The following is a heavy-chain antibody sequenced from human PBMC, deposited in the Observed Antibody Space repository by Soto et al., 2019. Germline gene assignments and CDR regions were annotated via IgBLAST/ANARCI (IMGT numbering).Heavy chain of an antibody. CDR2: ISYDERQK. J-gene: IGHJ3*02. V-gene: IGHV3-30*04. Sequence: QVQLEESGGGVVQPGRSLRLSCAASGFTFSTYAMHWVRQAPGKGLEWVAVISYDERQKYYADSVKGRFTISRDNSKDTVYLQMNSLRTEDTAVYYCGRESYYDGTLGAFDIWGQGTMVTVSS. D-gene: IGHD3-22*01. CDR3: GRESYYDGTLGAFDI. CDR1: GFTFSTYA.